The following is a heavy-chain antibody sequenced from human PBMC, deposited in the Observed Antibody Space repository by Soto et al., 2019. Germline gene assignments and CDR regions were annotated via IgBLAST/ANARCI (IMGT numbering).Heavy chain of an antibody. CDR3: ARESPYCGRECYLYYYGMDV. V-gene: IGHV3-74*01. Sequence: GGSLRLSCAASGFTFSSYWMHWVRQAPGKGLVWVSRMNSDGSSISYADSVKGRFIISRDNAKNTLYLQMNSLRAEDTAVYYCARESPYCGRECYLYYYGMDVWGQGNTVTVSS. CDR1: GFTFSSYW. D-gene: IGHD2-21*01. J-gene: IGHJ6*02. CDR2: MNSDGSSI.